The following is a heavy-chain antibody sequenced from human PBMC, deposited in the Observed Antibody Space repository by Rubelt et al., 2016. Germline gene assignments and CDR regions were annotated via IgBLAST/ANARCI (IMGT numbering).Heavy chain of an antibody. CDR3: ARDSKWLQEYFQH. CDR1: GYTFTSYG. Sequence: VQLVQSGAEVKKPGASVKVSCQASGYTFTSYGISWVRQAPGQGLEWMGWINPNSGGTNYAKKFQGRVTMTRATSISTAYMELSRLRSDDTAVYYCARDSKWLQEYFQHWGQGTLVTVSS. V-gene: IGHV1-2*02. CDR2: INPNSGGT. D-gene: IGHD6-19*01. J-gene: IGHJ1*01.